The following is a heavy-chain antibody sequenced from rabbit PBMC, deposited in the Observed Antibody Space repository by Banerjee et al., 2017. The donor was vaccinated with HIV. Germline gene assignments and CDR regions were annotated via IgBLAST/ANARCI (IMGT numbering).Heavy chain of an antibody. CDR1: GFSFSSSYV. V-gene: IGHV1S45*01. CDR3: ARKFAGSRDL. D-gene: IGHD4-2*01. Sequence: QQQLEESGGGLVKPEGSLTLTCTASGFSFSSSYVMCWVRQAPGKGLEWIASIGGGSSGSTNYASWAKGRFTISKTSSTTVTLQMTSLTAADTATYFCARKFAGSRDLWGPGTLVTVS. J-gene: IGHJ4*01. CDR2: IGGGSSGST.